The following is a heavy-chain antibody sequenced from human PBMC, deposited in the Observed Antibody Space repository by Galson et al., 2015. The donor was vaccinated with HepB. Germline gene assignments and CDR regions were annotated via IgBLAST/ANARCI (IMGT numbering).Heavy chain of an antibody. J-gene: IGHJ4*02. CDR1: GFIFIYYS. CDR2: ITSSASYI. CDR3: ASRSSTGDFDH. V-gene: IGHV3-21*01. D-gene: IGHD1-1*01. Sequence: SLRLSCAASGFIFIYYSMNWVRQAPGKGLEWVSSITSSASYIYYADSVEGRFTISRDNAKNSLYLQMNSLRAEDTAVYYCASRSSTGDFDHWGQGTLVTVSS.